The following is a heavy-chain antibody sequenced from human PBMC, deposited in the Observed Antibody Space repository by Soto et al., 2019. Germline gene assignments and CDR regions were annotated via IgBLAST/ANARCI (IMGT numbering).Heavy chain of an antibody. Sequence: HPGGSLRLSCAASGFTFSSYAMSWVRQAPGKGLEWVSAISGSGGSTYYADSVKGRFTISRDNSKNTLYLQMNSLRAEDTAVYYCAKPRFNIAAAYNYFDYWGQGTLVTVSS. CDR3: AKPRFNIAAAYNYFDY. CDR1: GFTFSSYA. D-gene: IGHD6-13*01. CDR2: ISGSGGST. V-gene: IGHV3-23*01. J-gene: IGHJ4*02.